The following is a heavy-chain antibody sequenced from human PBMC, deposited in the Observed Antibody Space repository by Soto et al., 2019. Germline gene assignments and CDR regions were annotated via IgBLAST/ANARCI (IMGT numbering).Heavy chain of an antibody. CDR3: ARVPQDNYGDYVLRWYFDL. D-gene: IGHD4-17*01. CDR1: GFTFSSYW. V-gene: IGHV3-7*01. CDR2: IKQDGSEK. J-gene: IGHJ2*01. Sequence: GGSLRLSCAASGFTFSSYWMSWVRQAPGKGLEWVANIKQDGSEKYYVDSVKGRFTISRDNAKNSLYLQMNSLRAEDTAVYYCARVPQDNYGDYVLRWYFDLWGRGTLVTVSS.